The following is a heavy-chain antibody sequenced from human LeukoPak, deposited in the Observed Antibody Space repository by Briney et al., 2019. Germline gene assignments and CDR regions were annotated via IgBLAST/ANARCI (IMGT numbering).Heavy chain of an antibody. Sequence: SETLSLTCAVYGGSFSGYYWSWIRQPPGKGLEWIGEINHSGSTNYNPSLKSRVTISVDTSKNQFSLQLNSVTPEDTAVYYCARVRYSYGFGVILIDSDAFDIWGQGTMVTVSS. CDR2: INHSGST. V-gene: IGHV4-34*01. D-gene: IGHD5-18*01. J-gene: IGHJ3*02. CDR3: ARVRYSYGFGVILIDSDAFDI. CDR1: GGSFSGYY.